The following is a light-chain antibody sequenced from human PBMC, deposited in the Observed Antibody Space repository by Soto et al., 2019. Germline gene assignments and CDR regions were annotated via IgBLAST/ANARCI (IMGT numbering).Light chain of an antibody. CDR1: HINSTW. Sequence: DIQMTQSPSTLSASVVDRVTITCRARHINSTWLAWYQQKPGKAPKFLIYKASSLESGVPSRFSGSRSGTEFTLTISSLQPDEFASYYCKQYNSYPYTLAQGTKLEIK. V-gene: IGKV1-5*03. CDR3: KQYNSYPYT. CDR2: KAS. J-gene: IGKJ2*01.